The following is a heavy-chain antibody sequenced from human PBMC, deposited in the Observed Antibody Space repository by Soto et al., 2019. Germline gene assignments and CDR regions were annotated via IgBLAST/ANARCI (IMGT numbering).Heavy chain of an antibody. J-gene: IGHJ5*02. CDR1: GYTFTSYG. CDR2: ISAYNGNT. V-gene: IGHV1-18*01. CDR3: ARGTDTAMVGNWFDP. D-gene: IGHD5-18*01. Sequence: GASVKVSCKASGYTFTSYGISWVRQAPGQGLEWMGWISAYNGNTNYAQKLQGRVTMTTDTSTSTAYMELRSLRSDDTAVYYCARGTDTAMVGNWFDPWGQGTLVTVSS.